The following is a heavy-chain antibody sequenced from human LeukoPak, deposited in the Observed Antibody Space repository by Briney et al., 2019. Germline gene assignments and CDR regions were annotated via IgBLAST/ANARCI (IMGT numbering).Heavy chain of an antibody. D-gene: IGHD4-17*01. CDR3: ARDLTLMTTPFGY. Sequence: ASVKVSCKASGYTFTSYAMHWVRQAPGQRLEWMGWINAGNGNTKYSQKFQGRVTITRDTSASTAYMELSSLRSEDTAVYYCARDLTLMTTPFGYWGQGTLVTVSS. V-gene: IGHV1-3*01. CDR1: GYTFTSYA. CDR2: INAGNGNT. J-gene: IGHJ4*02.